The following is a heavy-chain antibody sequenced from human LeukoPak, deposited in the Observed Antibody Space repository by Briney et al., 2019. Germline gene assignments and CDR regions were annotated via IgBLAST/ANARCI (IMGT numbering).Heavy chain of an antibody. V-gene: IGHV5-51*01. CDR1: GYSFTSYW. CDR2: IYPGDSDT. Sequence: GESLKISCKGSGYSFTSYWIGWVRQMPGKGMEWMWIIYPGDSDTRYSPSFQGQVTISADKSISTAYLQWSSLKASDTAMYYCARSAAATLGSFDYWGQGTLVTVSS. CDR3: ARSAAATLGSFDY. J-gene: IGHJ4*02. D-gene: IGHD2-2*01.